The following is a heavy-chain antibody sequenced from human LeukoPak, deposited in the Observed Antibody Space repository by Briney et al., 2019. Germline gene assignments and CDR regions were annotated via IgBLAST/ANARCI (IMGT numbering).Heavy chain of an antibody. J-gene: IGHJ4*02. CDR2: IYYSVTT. CDR3: ARDRLRWPKIDY. D-gene: IGHD4-23*01. Sequence: SETLSLTCTYSGGSISSSDYYWGWIRQPPGKGLEWIGSIYYSVTTYYNPSLKSRVTISVDTSKNQFSLKLNSVTAADTAVYYCARDRLRWPKIDYWGQGTLVTVSS. CDR1: GGSISSSDYY. V-gene: IGHV4-39*07.